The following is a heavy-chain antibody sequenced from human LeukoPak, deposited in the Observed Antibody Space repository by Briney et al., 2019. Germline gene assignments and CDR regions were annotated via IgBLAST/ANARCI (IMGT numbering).Heavy chain of an antibody. CDR2: ISGGTT. J-gene: IGHJ4*02. CDR1: GFTFGDYL. Sequence: GGSLTLSCTASGFTFGDYLMSWFRQAPGKGLEWIGFISGGTTEYAASVKGRFTISRDDSTSIAYLQMYSLTTEDTAVYYCSRGSGWLSVYWGQGTLVTVSS. CDR3: SRGSGWLSVY. D-gene: IGHD6-19*01. V-gene: IGHV3-49*03.